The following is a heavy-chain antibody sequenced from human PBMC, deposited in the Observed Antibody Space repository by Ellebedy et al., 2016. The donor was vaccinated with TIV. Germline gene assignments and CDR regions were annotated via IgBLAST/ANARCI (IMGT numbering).Heavy chain of an antibody. V-gene: IGHV4-31*03. CDR3: AKGRTSYNYIWGSYRQNPSFYFDY. J-gene: IGHJ4*02. D-gene: IGHD3-16*02. CDR2: IYYTGTT. Sequence: MPSETLSLTCTVSGDSISSGGYYWTWIRQHPEKGLEWLGNIYYTGTTYYNPSLKSRFTISIDKSKNRFSLKVTSLTAEDTAVYHFAKGRTSYNYIWGSYRQNPSFYFDYWGQGTLVTVSS. CDR1: GDSISSGGYY.